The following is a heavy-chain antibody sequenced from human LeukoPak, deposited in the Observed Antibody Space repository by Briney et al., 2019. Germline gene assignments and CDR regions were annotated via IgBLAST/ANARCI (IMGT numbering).Heavy chain of an antibody. D-gene: IGHD3-22*01. Sequence: GGSLRLSCAASGFTFSSYGMHWVRQAPGEGLEWVAVISYDGNNEYYADSVKGRFTISRDNSKNTLYLQMNSLRADDTAVFYCARSADYYYTVSGSPAFYHLDHWGQGTLVTVSS. V-gene: IGHV3-30*03. CDR2: ISYDGNNE. CDR3: ARSADYYYTVSGSPAFYHLDH. J-gene: IGHJ4*02. CDR1: GFTFSSYG.